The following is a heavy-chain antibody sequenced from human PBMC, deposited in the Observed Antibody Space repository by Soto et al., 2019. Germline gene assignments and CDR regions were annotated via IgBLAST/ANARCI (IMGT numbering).Heavy chain of an antibody. Sequence: EVQLLESGGGLVHSGGSLRLSCAASGFTFSSYAMSWVRQAPGKGLEWVSTISGSGGSTYYADSVRGRFTISRDNTKNTLYLQMNSLRAEDTAIYYCEKDRPLSSGYYYWFDYWGQGTLVTVSS. J-gene: IGHJ5*01. CDR3: EKDRPLSSGYYYWFDY. CDR2: ISGSGGST. V-gene: IGHV3-23*01. CDR1: GFTFSSYA. D-gene: IGHD3-22*01.